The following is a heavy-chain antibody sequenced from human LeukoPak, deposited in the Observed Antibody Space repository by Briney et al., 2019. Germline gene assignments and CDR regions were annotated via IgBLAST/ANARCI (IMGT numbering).Heavy chain of an antibody. J-gene: IGHJ4*02. CDR3: ARGRRITMVRGVTNCFAL. CDR1: GVSISSGGYY. Sequence: SQTLRFTCTVSGVSISSGGYYWSWIRQHPGKGLEWIGYIYYSGSTYYNPSLKSRVTISVDTSKNQFSLKLSSVTAADTAVYYCARGRRITMVRGVTNCFALWAQGTLVTVSS. D-gene: IGHD3-10*01. CDR2: IYYSGST. V-gene: IGHV4-31*03.